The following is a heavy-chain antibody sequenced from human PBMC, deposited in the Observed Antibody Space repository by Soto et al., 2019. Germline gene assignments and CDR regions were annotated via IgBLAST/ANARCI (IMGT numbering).Heavy chain of an antibody. CDR2: ISYDGSNK. CDR3: ARDTTYDNSGYPMGDFDY. J-gene: IGHJ4*01. D-gene: IGHD3-22*01. CDR1: GFTFSRYA. Sequence: QVQLVESGGGVVQPGRSLRLSCAASGFTFSRYAMHWVRQAPGKGLEWVAVISYDGSNKYYADSVKGRFTISRDNSKNTLYLQMNCLRAEDTAVYYCARDTTYDNSGYPMGDFDYWGHGTLVTVSS. V-gene: IGHV3-30-3*01.